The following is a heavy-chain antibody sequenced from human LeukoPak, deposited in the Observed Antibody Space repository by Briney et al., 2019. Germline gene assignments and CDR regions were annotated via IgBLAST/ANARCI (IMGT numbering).Heavy chain of an antibody. J-gene: IGHJ4*02. CDR3: ARHVIGGGRWLQFWFDY. V-gene: IGHV4-39*01. D-gene: IGHD5-24*01. CDR1: GGSISSSSYY. Sequence: SETLSLTCTVSGGSISSSSYYWGWIRQPPGKGLKWIGSIYYSGSTYYNPSLKSRVTISVDTSKNQFSLKLSSVTAADTAVYYCARHVIGGGRWLQFWFDYWGQGTLVTVSS. CDR2: IYYSGST.